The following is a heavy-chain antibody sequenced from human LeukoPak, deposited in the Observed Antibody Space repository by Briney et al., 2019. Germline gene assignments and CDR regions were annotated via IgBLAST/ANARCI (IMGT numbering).Heavy chain of an antibody. Sequence: SETLSLTYAVSGYSISSGYYWGWIRQPPGKGLEWIGSIYHSGSTYYNLSLKSRVTISVDTSTNEFSLKLRSVTAADTAVYFCARFGYYYDSSGYYEKYYFDYWGQGTLVTVSS. V-gene: IGHV4-38-2*01. D-gene: IGHD3-22*01. CDR2: IYHSGST. CDR1: GYSISSGYY. J-gene: IGHJ4*02. CDR3: ARFGYYYDSSGYYEKYYFDY.